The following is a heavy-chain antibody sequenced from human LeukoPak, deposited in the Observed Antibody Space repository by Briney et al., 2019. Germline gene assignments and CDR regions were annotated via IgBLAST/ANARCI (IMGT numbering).Heavy chain of an antibody. Sequence: PGGSLRLSCEASGFTFSTSAMSWVRQAPGKGLEWVSIISGSGEFRFYADSVKGRFTISRDNSNNTLSLQMNSLRAEDTAIYYCVKDGGDNTNWYLQYWGQGTLVAVSS. CDR1: GFTFSTSA. CDR2: ISGSGEFR. D-gene: IGHD7-27*01. V-gene: IGHV3-23*01. CDR3: VKDGGDNTNWYLQY. J-gene: IGHJ4*02.